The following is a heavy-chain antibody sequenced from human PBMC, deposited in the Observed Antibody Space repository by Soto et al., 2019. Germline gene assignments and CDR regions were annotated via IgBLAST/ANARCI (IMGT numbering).Heavy chain of an antibody. CDR2: INHSEST. J-gene: IGHJ5*02. CDR3: ARGRNCSGGNCYRTWFDP. D-gene: IGHD2-15*01. CDR1: GGSFSDYY. Sequence: SETLSLTCAVYGGSFSDYYWSWIRQPPGKGLEWIGEINHSESTNYNPSLKSRVAISVDTSKNQFSLKLSSVTAADTAVYYCARGRNCSGGNCYRTWFDPWGQGTLVTVSS. V-gene: IGHV4-34*01.